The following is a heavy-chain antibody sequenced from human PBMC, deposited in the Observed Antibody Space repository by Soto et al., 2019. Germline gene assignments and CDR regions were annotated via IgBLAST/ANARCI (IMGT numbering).Heavy chain of an antibody. Sequence: EVQGLESGGGLVQPGGSLRLSCAATGFTFSDFAMSWVRQAPGKGLEWVSRIYGGGNGPHYADSVKGRVTISRYNSKNTLYLQMNSLRAEDTAVYYCAKMEGMDPWAYSFDYWGQGTLVTVSS. CDR2: IYGGGNGP. CDR1: GFTFSDFA. D-gene: IGHD2-2*03. V-gene: IGHV3-23*01. CDR3: AKMEGMDPWAYSFDY. J-gene: IGHJ4*02.